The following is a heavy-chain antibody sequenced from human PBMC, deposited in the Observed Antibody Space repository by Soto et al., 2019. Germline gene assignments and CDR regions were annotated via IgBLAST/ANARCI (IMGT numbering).Heavy chain of an antibody. V-gene: IGHV4-39*01. CDR2: IYYSGST. D-gene: IGHD6-6*01. CDR1: GGSISSSSYY. J-gene: IGHJ6*02. Sequence: ETLSLTCTVSGGSISSSSYYWGWIRQPPGKGLEWIGSIYYSGSTYYNPSLKSRVTISVDTSKNQFSLKLSSVTAADTAVYYCARPLGIAARHGDYYYYGMDVWGQGTTVTVSS. CDR3: ARPLGIAARHGDYYYYGMDV.